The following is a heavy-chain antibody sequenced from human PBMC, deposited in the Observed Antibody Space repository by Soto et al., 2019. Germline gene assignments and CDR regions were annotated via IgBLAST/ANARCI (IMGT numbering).Heavy chain of an antibody. CDR2: VIPMFGTP. D-gene: IGHD3-16*01. CDR1: DDSFATHA. CDR3: ARHTMAGRNSFHWWGELAD. J-gene: IGHJ4*03. Sequence: VQWVQSGPAVRRPGSSVNVSCTASDDSFATHAISWVRQTPRQGHEWMVGVIPMFGTPKDSPNFLCRGLISADAATGSASLYLSDLQPGDAAIYYCARHTMAGRNSFHWWGELADWGLGTLVTVPS. V-gene: IGHV1-69*01.